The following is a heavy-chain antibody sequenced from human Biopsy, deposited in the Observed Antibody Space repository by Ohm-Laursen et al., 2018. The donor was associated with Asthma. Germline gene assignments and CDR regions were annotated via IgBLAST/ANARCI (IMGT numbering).Heavy chain of an antibody. CDR2: IWYDGSNK. CDR1: GFTFSSSG. V-gene: IGHV3-33*01. CDR3: ARKIAARGAMDV. D-gene: IGHD6-6*01. J-gene: IGHJ6*02. Sequence: SLRLSCAASGFTFSSSGMHWVRQAPGKGPEWVALIWYDGSNKNYADSVKGRFTVSRDNSKNTLYLQMNSLRAEDTAVYYCARKIAARGAMDVWGQGTTVTVSS.